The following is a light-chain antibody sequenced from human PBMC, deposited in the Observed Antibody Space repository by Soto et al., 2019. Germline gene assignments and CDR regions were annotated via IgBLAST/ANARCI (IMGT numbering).Light chain of an antibody. J-gene: IGKJ4*01. CDR1: QSICGW. Sequence: DIQMTQSPSTLSASVGDRVTITCRASQSICGWLAWYQQKPGKAPRLLIYDASSLESGVPSRFSGSGSGTEFTLTISSLQPDDFATYYCQQHNSFALTFGGGTKVEIK. V-gene: IGKV1-5*01. CDR2: DAS. CDR3: QQHNSFALT.